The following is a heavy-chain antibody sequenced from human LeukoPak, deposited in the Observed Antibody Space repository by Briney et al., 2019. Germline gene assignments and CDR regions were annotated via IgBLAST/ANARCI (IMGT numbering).Heavy chain of an antibody. J-gene: IGHJ4*02. Sequence: GGSLRLSCAASGFTFSNYWIHWVRQVPGKGLVWVSRTNTDGSSTTCADSVKGRFTISRDNAKNTLYLQMNSLRAEDTAVYYCARRSSGSPPYYFGYWGQGTLVTVSS. CDR1: GFTFSNYW. D-gene: IGHD1-26*01. CDR2: TNTDGSST. V-gene: IGHV3-74*01. CDR3: ARRSSGSPPYYFGY.